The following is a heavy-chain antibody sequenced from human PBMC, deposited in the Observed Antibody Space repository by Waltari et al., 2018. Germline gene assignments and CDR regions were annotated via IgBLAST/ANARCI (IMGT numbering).Heavy chain of an antibody. V-gene: IGHV3-23*04. CDR2: ISGXTGST. Sequence: XVRLXQSXGGXVQPGGSLRXSCAASGFIFSNHGLSWVRQAPGKXLEWVXGISGXTGSTXYTDSVKGRFXISRDNSKNTLFLQMNSXRAEDTAIXYXAKXYGVLTGSSFDXWGQGTLVTVSS. CDR1: GFIFSNHG. D-gene: IGHD3-9*01. J-gene: IGHJ4*02. CDR3: AKXYGVLTGSSFDX.